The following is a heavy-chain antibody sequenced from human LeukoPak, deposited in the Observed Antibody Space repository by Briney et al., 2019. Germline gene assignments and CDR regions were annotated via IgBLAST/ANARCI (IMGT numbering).Heavy chain of an antibody. CDR1: GYSFTIYW. J-gene: IGHJ4*02. D-gene: IGHD5-18*01. CDR3: ARRAYSYAYGY. CDR2: IYPGDPDT. V-gene: IGHV5-51*01. Sequence: GESLKISSKGSGYSFTIYWVGWVRQMPGKGLEWMGIIYPGDPDTRYSPSFQGQVTISADKSISTAYLQWSSLKASDTAMYYCARRAYSYAYGYWGQGTLVTVSS.